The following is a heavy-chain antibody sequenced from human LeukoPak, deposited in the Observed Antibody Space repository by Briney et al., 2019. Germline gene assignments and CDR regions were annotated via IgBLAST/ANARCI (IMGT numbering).Heavy chain of an antibody. CDR3: AKDGNWARFES. J-gene: IGHJ4*02. D-gene: IGHD7-27*01. CDR1: GFTFSSYA. CDR2: ISYDGSNK. Sequence: GRSLRLSCAASGFTFSSYAMHWVRQAPGKGLEWVAVISYDGSNKYYADSVKGRFTISRDNSKNTLYQQMNSPRAEDTAAYYCAKDGNWARFESWGQGTLVTVSS. V-gene: IGHV3-30*04.